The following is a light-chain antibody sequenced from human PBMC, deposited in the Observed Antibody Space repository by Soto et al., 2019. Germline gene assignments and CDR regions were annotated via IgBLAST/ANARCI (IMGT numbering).Light chain of an antibody. CDR2: GAS. Sequence: VLTQSPGTLSLSPGERATLSCRSSQSISNNYLAWYRQKPGQAPRRLIYGASTRPTGIPDRFSGSGSGTAFTLTISRLEPEDFAVYYCQQYGTSPPITFGQGTRLEIK. CDR1: QSISNNY. J-gene: IGKJ5*01. V-gene: IGKV3-20*01. CDR3: QQYGTSPPIT.